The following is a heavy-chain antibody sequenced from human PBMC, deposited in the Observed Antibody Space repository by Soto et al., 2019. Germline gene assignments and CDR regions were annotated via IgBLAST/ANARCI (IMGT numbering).Heavy chain of an antibody. D-gene: IGHD2-2*01. CDR3: ARGGLYCSSTSCYTYYYYGMDV. Sequence: SETLSLTCTVSGGSISSYYWSWIRQPPGKGLEWIGYIYYSGSTNYNPSLKSRVTISVDTSKNQFSLKLSSVTAADTAVYYCARGGLYCSSTSCYTYYYYGMDVWGQGTTVTVSS. CDR2: IYYSGST. CDR1: GGSISSYY. V-gene: IGHV4-59*01. J-gene: IGHJ6*02.